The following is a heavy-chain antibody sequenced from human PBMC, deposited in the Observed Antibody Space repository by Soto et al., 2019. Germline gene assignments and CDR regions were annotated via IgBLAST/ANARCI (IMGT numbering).Heavy chain of an antibody. J-gene: IGHJ6*02. Sequence: EVQLVESGGGLVQPGGSLRLSCAASGFTFSNYDMHWVGQVPGKGLEWVSGITTAGDTYYPGSVKGRFTISREKAKNSLYLQMNSLSAGDTAVYYCARELHGGSYGMDVWGQGTTVTVSS. V-gene: IGHV3-13*04. CDR1: GFTFSNYD. CDR3: ARELHGGSYGMDV. CDR2: ITTAGDT.